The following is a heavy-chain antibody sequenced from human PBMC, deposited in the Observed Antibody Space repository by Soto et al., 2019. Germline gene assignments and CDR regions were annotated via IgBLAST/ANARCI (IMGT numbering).Heavy chain of an antibody. V-gene: IGHV1-69*06. CDR3: SXVHRYCSGGSCYTDFDY. CDR1: GGTFSMYA. CDR2: IMPIFFTA. Sequence: SSVKVPRKPCGGTFSMYAISWVQQAPGAALEGVGGIMPIFFTASYAQKFHPRVTITEDNCTITAYRQLGTLISEDTALYYISXVHRYCSGGSCYTDFDYWGQGTLVTVSS. D-gene: IGHD2-15*01. J-gene: IGHJ4*02.